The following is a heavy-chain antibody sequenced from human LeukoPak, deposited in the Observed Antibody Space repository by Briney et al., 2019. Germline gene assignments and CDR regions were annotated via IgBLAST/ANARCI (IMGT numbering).Heavy chain of an antibody. Sequence: PGGSLRLSCVASGFTFSNYAINWVRQAPGKGLEWVSGIGSGGRSTYYADSVKGRFTISRDNSKNTLYLQMNSLRAEDTAVYYCAKGYDSSGYREYFDYWGQGTLVTVSS. CDR2: IGSGGRST. CDR1: GFTFSNYA. V-gene: IGHV3-23*01. CDR3: AKGYDSSGYREYFDY. J-gene: IGHJ4*02. D-gene: IGHD3-22*01.